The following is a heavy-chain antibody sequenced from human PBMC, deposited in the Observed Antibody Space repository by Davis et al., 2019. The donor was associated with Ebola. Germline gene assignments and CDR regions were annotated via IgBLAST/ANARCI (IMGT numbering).Heavy chain of an antibody. CDR3: ARQGGIGIAAAAPAEYFQH. CDR1: GYSFTSYW. Sequence: GESLKISCKGSGYSFTSYWIGWVRQMPGKGLEWMGIIYPGDSDTSYSPSFQGQVTISADKSISAAYLQWSSLKASDTAMYYCARQGGIGIAAAAPAEYFQHWGQGTLVTVSS. CDR2: IYPGDSDT. J-gene: IGHJ1*01. V-gene: IGHV5-51*01. D-gene: IGHD6-13*01.